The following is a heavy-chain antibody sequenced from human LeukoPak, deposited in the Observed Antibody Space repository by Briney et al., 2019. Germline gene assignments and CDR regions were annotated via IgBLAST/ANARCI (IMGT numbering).Heavy chain of an antibody. V-gene: IGHV1-18*01. Sequence: GASVKVSCKASGYTFTSYGIGWVRQAPGQGLEWMGWISAYNGNTNYAQKLQGRVTMTTDTSTSTAYMELRSLRSDDTAVYYCARGVADHYSSSWPFDYWGQGTLVTVSS. J-gene: IGHJ4*02. D-gene: IGHD6-13*01. CDR1: GYTFTSYG. CDR2: ISAYNGNT. CDR3: ARGVADHYSSSWPFDY.